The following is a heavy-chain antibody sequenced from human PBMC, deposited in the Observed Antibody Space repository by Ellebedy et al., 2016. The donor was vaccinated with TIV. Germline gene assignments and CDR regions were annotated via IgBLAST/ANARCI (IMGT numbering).Heavy chain of an antibody. D-gene: IGHD2-2*01. CDR1: GFTFSSYG. CDR3: ARAGGIVVVPAPMDV. V-gene: IGHV3-33*08. Sequence: PGGSLRLSCAASGFTFSSYGMHWVRQAPGKGLEWVAVIWYDGSNKYYADSVKGRFTISRDNSKNTLYLQMNSLRAEDTAVYYCARAGGIVVVPAPMDVWGHGTTVTVSS. J-gene: IGHJ6*02. CDR2: IWYDGSNK.